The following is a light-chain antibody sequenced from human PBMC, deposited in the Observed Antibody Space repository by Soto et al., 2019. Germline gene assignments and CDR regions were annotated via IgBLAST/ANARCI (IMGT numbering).Light chain of an antibody. J-gene: IGKJ2*01. CDR2: AAS. CDR1: QDISNY. V-gene: IGKV1-17*03. CDR3: LQHKTFPYT. Sequence: DIQMTQSPSAMSGSVGDRVIITCRASQDISNYLAWFQQKPGKVPQRLIYAASTWQSGVPARFSGSGSGTEFSLTISSLQPEDIASYYCLQHKTFPYTFGQGTKLEIK.